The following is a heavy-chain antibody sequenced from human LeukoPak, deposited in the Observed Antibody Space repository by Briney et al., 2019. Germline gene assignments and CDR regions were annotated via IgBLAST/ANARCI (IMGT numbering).Heavy chain of an antibody. CDR2: INSDGSST. J-gene: IGHJ4*02. CDR3: ARYYGSGTSLGY. V-gene: IGHV3-74*01. CDR1: GFTFSSYW. D-gene: IGHD3-10*01. Sequence: GESLKISCAASGFTFSSYWMHWVRQAPGKGLVWVSRINSDGSSTSYADSVKGRFTISRDNAKNTLYLQMNSLRAEDTAVYYCARYYGSGTSLGYWGQGTLVTVSS.